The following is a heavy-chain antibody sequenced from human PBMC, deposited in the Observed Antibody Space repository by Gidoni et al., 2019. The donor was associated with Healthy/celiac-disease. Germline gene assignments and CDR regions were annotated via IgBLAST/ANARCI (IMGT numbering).Heavy chain of an antibody. Sequence: QVQLVQSGAEVKKPGSSVKVSCKASGGTFSSYTISWVRQAPGQGLEWMGRIIPILGIANYAQKFQGRVTITADKSTSTAYMELSSLRSEDTAVYYCARDDGGDYGGNSILDYWGQGTLVTVSS. D-gene: IGHD2-21*02. J-gene: IGHJ4*02. V-gene: IGHV1-69*08. CDR3: ARDDGGDYGGNSILDY. CDR1: GGTFSSYT. CDR2: IIPILGIA.